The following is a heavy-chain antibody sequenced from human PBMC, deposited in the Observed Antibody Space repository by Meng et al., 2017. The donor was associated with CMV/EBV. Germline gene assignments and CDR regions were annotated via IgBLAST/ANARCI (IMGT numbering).Heavy chain of an antibody. Sequence: GAGGSVSSGSYYWSWIRQTPGKGLEWIGYIYYSGSTNYNPSLKSRVTISVDTSKNQFSLKLSSVTAADTAVYYCARLYYDFWSGYDRWGQGTLVTVSS. CDR1: GGSVSSGSYY. V-gene: IGHV4-61*01. CDR2: IYYSGST. D-gene: IGHD3-3*01. J-gene: IGHJ5*02. CDR3: ARLYYDFWSGYDR.